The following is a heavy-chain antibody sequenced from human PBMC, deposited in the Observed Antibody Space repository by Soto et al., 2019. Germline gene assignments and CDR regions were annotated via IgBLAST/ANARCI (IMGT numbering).Heavy chain of an antibody. V-gene: IGHV1-3*01. CDR1: GYIFTNYA. D-gene: IGHD3-3*01. CDR3: AMTPGAYYDFWSGYSQPFDY. CDR2: INAGNGNT. J-gene: IGHJ4*02. Sequence: ASVKVSCKASGYIFTNYAMHWVRQAPGQRLEWMGWINAGNGNTKYSQKFQGRVTITRDTYASTAYMELSSLRSDDTAVYFCAMTPGAYYDFWSGYSQPFDYWGQGTLVTVSS.